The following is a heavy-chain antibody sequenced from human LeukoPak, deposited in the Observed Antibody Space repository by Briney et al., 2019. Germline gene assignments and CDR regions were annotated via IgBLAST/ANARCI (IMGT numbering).Heavy chain of an antibody. CDR3: AREVKNVLDY. CDR1: GNSVSSNIAA. Sequence: SQTLSLTCAISGNSVSSNIAAWNWIRQSPSRGLEWLGRTYCTSKWFNDYALSVKSRITINPDTSKNQVSLQLNSVTPEDTALYYCAREVKNVLDYWGQGTLVTVSS. J-gene: IGHJ4*02. V-gene: IGHV6-1*01. CDR2: TYCTSKWFN.